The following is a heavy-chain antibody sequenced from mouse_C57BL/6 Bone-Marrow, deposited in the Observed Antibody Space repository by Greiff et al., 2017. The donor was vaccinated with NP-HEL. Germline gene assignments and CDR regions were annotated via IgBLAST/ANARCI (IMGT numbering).Heavy chain of an antibody. CDR2: IWWNDNK. J-gene: IGHJ2*01. D-gene: IGHD2-1*01. CDR3: ARIRGNRYYFDY. Sequence: QVTLKESGPGILQPSQTLSLTCSFSGFSLSTSGMGVGWIHQPSGNGLEWLAHIWWNDNKYYNTALKSRLTISKDTSNNQVFLKIASVDTADTATYYCARIRGNRYYFDYWGQGTTLTVSS. V-gene: IGHV8-11*01. CDR1: GFSLSTSGMG.